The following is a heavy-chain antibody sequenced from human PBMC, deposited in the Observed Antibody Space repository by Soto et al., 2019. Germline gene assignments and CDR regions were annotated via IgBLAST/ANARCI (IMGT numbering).Heavy chain of an antibody. CDR2: ISSSSSYI. Sequence: GGSLRLSCAASGFAFSSYWMHWVRQAPGKGLVWVSSISSSSSYIYYADSVKGRFTISRDNAKNSLYLQMNSLRAEDTGVYYCTRDKDGYSGYVLFHWGQGTRVTV. D-gene: IGHD5-12*01. J-gene: IGHJ4*02. V-gene: IGHV3-21*01. CDR3: TRDKDGYSGYVLFH. CDR1: GFAFSSYW.